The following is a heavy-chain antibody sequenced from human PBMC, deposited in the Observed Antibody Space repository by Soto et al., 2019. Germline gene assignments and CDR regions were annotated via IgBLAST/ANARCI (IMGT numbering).Heavy chain of an antibody. V-gene: IGHV3-23*01. CDR3: AKQQGPGTPYYYAMDV. CDR2: IRGNGDTT. Sequence: EVQLLESGGGLVQPGGSLRLSCAASGFTFSSYAMTWVRQTPVKGLEWVSVIRGNGDTTYYADSMKGRFTISRDNSKNTLYLQMNSLRAEDTAVYFCAKQQGPGTPYYYAMDVWGQGTTVTVSS. D-gene: IGHD2-15*01. CDR1: GFTFSSYA. J-gene: IGHJ6*02.